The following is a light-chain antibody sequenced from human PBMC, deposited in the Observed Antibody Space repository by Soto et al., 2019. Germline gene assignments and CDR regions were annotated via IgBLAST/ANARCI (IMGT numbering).Light chain of an antibody. CDR3: QQYHNWWT. V-gene: IGKV3-15*01. J-gene: IGKJ1*01. CDR1: QSVSSN. CDR2: GAS. Sequence: IEMSQSPSTLSVSPLERATLSFRAIQSVSSNLFWYQQKPGQAPRLLIYGASTRVTGIPARFSGSGSGTEFTLTISSLQSEDFAVYYCQQYHNWWTFGQGTKV.